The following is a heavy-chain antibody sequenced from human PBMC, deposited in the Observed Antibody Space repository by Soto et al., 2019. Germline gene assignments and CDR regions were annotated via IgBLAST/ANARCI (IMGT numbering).Heavy chain of an antibody. CDR1: GFTFNNYA. CDR2: ISYDGTNE. CDR3: AKDLPFGYCSSTSCYTNPDAFDI. D-gene: IGHD2-2*02. Sequence: PGGSLRLSCAASGFTFNNYAMHWVRQAPGKGLEWVAAISYDGTNEYCADSVKGRFTISRDNSKNTLYLQMNSLRAEDTAVYYCAKDLPFGYCSSTSCYTNPDAFDIWGQGTMVTV. V-gene: IGHV3-30-3*01. J-gene: IGHJ3*02.